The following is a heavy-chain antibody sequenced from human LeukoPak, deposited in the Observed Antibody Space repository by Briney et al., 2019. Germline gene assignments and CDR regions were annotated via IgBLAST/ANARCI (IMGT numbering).Heavy chain of an antibody. CDR2: ISAYNGNT. J-gene: IGHJ5*02. D-gene: IGHD6-19*01. CDR1: GYTFTSYG. CDR3: ARKPWGSGWSNWFDP. V-gene: IGHV1-18*01. Sequence: ASVKVSCKASGYTFTSYGISWVRQAPGQGLEWMGWISAYNGNTNYAQKLQGRVTMTTDTSTSTAYMELRSLRSDDTAVYYCARKPWGSGWSNWFDPWGQGTLVTVSS.